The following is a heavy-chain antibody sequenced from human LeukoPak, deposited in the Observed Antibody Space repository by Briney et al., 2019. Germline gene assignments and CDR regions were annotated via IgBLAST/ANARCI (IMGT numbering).Heavy chain of an antibody. CDR3: ARDWRAGVVRGVISPEAFDI. V-gene: IGHV5-51*01. J-gene: IGHJ3*02. Sequence: GESLKISCKGSGYSFTSYWIGWVRQMPGKGLEWMGIIYPGDSDTRYSPSFQGQVTISADKSISTAYLQWSSLKASDTAMYYCARDWRAGVVRGVISPEAFDIWGQGTMVTVSS. CDR2: IYPGDSDT. D-gene: IGHD3-10*01. CDR1: GYSFTSYW.